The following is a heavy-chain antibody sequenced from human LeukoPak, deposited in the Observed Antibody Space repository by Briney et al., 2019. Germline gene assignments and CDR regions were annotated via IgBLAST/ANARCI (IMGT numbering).Heavy chain of an antibody. Sequence: PSETLSLTCTVSGGSISSGDYYWSWIRQPPGKGLEWIGYIYYSGSTYYNPSLKSQVTISVDTSKNQFSLKLSSVTAADTAVYYCASQDYYGSGSYYGGPPAFDYWGQGTLVTVSS. CDR2: IYYSGST. J-gene: IGHJ4*02. CDR1: GGSISSGDYY. V-gene: IGHV4-30-4*01. CDR3: ASQDYYGSGSYYGGPPAFDY. D-gene: IGHD3-10*01.